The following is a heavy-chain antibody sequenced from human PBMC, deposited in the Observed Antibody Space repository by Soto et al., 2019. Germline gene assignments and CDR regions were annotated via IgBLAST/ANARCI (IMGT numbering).Heavy chain of an antibody. V-gene: IGHV3-33*01. D-gene: IGHD1-1*01. CDR1: GFTFRNYG. CDR3: VRDDENDDNGLDY. CDR2: IPDDGSYQ. J-gene: IGHJ4*02. Sequence: PGGSLRLSCAVSGFTFRNYGMHWVRQAPGKGLEWVAVIPDDGSYQYYADSVKGRFTISRDNSKNTLYLQMNSLRAEDTAVYYCVRDDENDDNGLDYWGQGTLVTGSS.